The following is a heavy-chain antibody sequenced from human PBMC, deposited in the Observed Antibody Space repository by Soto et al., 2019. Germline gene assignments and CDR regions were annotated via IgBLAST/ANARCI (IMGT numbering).Heavy chain of an antibody. V-gene: IGHV3-23*05. CDR1: GFTFSPYG. D-gene: IGHD3-3*01. CDR2: VCYSGSST. J-gene: IGHJ4*02. Sequence: SGGSLRLSCAASGFTFSPYGIHWVRQAPGKGLEWVSAVCYSGSSTYYADSVKGRFTISRDNSKNTLYLQMSSLRAEDTALYYCAKGWSDYFDSWGQGTLVTVSS. CDR3: AKGWSDYFDS.